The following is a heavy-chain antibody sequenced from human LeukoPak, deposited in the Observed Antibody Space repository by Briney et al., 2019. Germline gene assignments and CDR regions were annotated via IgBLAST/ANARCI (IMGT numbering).Heavy chain of an antibody. J-gene: IGHJ4*02. CDR3: ASELRLGY. D-gene: IGHD3-10*01. V-gene: IGHV3-74*01. Sequence: GGSLRLSCAASGFTFTNYWMHWVRQVPGKGLVWVSRIKSDGSSTHYADSVKGRITISRDNARNTLYLQMNSLRAEDTAVYYCASELRLGYWGQGILVTVSS. CDR1: GFTFTNYW. CDR2: IKSDGSST.